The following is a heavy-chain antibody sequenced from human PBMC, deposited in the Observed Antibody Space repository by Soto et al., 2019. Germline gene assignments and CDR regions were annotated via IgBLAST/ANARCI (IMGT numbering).Heavy chain of an antibody. Sequence: SETLSLTCTVSGGSIISGGYYWSWIRQFPGRGLEWIGYIYYTGSTYYNPSLESRVTISVDTSKNQFSLKLTSVTAADTAVYYCAREEDCTGGICFGDSWGQGTLVTVSS. CDR1: GGSIISGGYY. D-gene: IGHD2-8*02. J-gene: IGHJ4*02. V-gene: IGHV4-31*03. CDR3: AREEDCTGGICFGDS. CDR2: IYYTGST.